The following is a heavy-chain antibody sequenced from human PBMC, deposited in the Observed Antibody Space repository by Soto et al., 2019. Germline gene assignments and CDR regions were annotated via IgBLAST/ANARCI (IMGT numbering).Heavy chain of an antibody. J-gene: IGHJ3*02. CDR3: AKDMPRERLGIPGAFDI. Sequence: GGSLRLSCAASGFTFSSYAMSWVRQAPGKGLEWVSAISGSGGSTYYADSVKGRFTISRDNSKNTLYLQMNSLRAEDTAVYYCAKDMPRERLGIPGAFDIWGQGTMVTVSS. D-gene: IGHD2-2*01. CDR1: GFTFSSYA. V-gene: IGHV3-23*01. CDR2: ISGSGGST.